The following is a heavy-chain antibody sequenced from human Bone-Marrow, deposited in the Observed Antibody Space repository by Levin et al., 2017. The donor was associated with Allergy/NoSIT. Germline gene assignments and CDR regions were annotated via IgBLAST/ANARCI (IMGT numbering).Heavy chain of an antibody. CDR2: INWNSGSI. D-gene: IGHD4-11*01. J-gene: IGHJ6*02. Sequence: SLKISCVASGFTFDDYAMHWVRQAPGKGLEWVSGINWNSGSIGYADSVKGRFTISRDNAKNSLYLQMNSLRDEDTALYYCAKDMGSTLTTYYGMDVWGQGTTVTVSS. CDR3: AKDMGSTLTTYYGMDV. CDR1: GFTFDDYA. V-gene: IGHV3-9*01.